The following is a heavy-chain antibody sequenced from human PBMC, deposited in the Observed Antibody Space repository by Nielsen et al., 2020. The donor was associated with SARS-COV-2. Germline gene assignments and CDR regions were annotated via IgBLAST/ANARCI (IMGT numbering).Heavy chain of an antibody. Sequence: GGSLRLSCAASGFTFSSYAMSWVRQAPGKGLEWVSAISGSGGSTYYADSVKGRFTISRDNSKNTLYLQMNSLRAEDTAVYYCATYYYDSSGYFDLDYWGQGTLVTVSS. CDR1: GFTFSSYA. CDR2: ISGSGGST. V-gene: IGHV3-23*01. D-gene: IGHD3-22*01. J-gene: IGHJ4*02. CDR3: ATYYYDSSGYFDLDY.